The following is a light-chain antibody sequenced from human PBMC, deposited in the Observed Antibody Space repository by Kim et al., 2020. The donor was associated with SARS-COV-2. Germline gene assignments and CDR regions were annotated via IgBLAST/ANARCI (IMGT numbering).Light chain of an antibody. CDR2: GNI. J-gene: IGLJ3*02. V-gene: IGLV1-40*01. CDR3: QSYDSSLSGSV. CDR1: SSNIGAGYD. Sequence: QRVTISCTGSSSNIGAGYDVHWYQQLPGTAPKLLINGNINGPSGVPDRFSGSKSGTSASLAITGLQVEDEADYYCQSYDSSLSGSVFGGGTQLTVL.